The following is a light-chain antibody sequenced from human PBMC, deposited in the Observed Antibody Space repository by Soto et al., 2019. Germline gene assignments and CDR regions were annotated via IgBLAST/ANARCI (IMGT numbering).Light chain of an antibody. J-gene: IGKJ2*01. V-gene: IGKV3-20*01. CDR1: QSISNHY. CDR2: GAS. Sequence: EIMLTQSPGTLSLSPGERATLSCRASQSISNHYLAWFQQKPGQAPRLLIYGASYRATGIPDRFSGSGSGTDFTLTITGLEPEDFAVYHCHQYGGSPRYTFGQGTKLEIK. CDR3: HQYGGSPRYT.